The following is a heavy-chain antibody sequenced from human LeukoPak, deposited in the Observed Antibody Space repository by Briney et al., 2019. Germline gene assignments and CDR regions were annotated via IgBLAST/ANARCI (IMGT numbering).Heavy chain of an antibody. CDR2: ISGSGGST. V-gene: IGHV3-23*01. J-gene: IGHJ4*02. Sequence: PGGSLRLSCAASGFTFSSYAMSWVRQAPGKGLEWVSAISGSGGSTYYADSVKGRFTISRDNSKNTLYLQMNSLRAEDTAVYYCAKDPWPTMIVVVMYYFDYWGQGTLVTVSS. CDR3: AKDPWPTMIVVVMYYFDY. CDR1: GFTFSSYA. D-gene: IGHD3-22*01.